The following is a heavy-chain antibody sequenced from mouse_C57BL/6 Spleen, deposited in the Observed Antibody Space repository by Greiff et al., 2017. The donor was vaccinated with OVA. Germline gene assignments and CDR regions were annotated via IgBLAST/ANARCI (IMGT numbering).Heavy chain of an antibody. V-gene: IGHV1-80*01. CDR1: GYAFSSYW. CDR3: ARGERGRYFGV. Sequence: QVQLKESGAELVKPGASVKISCKASGYAFSSYWMNWVKQRPGKGLEWIGQIYPGDGDTNYNGKFKGKATLTADKSSSTAYMQLSSLTSEDSAVYFCARGERGRYFGVWGTGTTVTVSS. D-gene: IGHD4-1*01. J-gene: IGHJ1*03. CDR2: IYPGDGDT.